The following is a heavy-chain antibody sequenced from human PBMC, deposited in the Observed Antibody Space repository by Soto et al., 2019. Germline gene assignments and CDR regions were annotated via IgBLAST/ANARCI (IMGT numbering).Heavy chain of an antibody. D-gene: IGHD3-10*01. V-gene: IGHV3-30-3*01. CDR2: ISDDGSNK. CDR3: ARGLGRGVSPDYYYGMDV. J-gene: IGHJ6*02. CDR1: GFIFSRYA. Sequence: WGSLRLSCGASGFIFSRYAMHWVRQAPGKGLKWAAVISDDGSNKYYGDSVKGRFTISRDNSKNTLSLQMNSLRAEDTAVYYCARGLGRGVSPDYYYGMDVWGQGNKVIVSS.